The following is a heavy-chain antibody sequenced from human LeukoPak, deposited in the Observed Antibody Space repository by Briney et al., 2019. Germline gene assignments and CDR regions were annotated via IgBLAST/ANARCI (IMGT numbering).Heavy chain of an antibody. CDR1: GFTFSSSA. CDR2: IGGSGDNT. V-gene: IGHV3-23*01. Sequence: GGSLRLSCAASGFTFSSSAMSWVRQAPGKGLEWVSTIGGSGDNTYYAESVKGRFTISRDNSKNTLYLQMNSLRAEDTAVYFCARDPVSGFFDYWGQGTLVTVSS. J-gene: IGHJ4*02. D-gene: IGHD3-10*01. CDR3: ARDPVSGFFDY.